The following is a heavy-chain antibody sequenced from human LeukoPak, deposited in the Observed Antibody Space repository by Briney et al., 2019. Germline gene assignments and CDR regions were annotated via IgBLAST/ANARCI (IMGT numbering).Heavy chain of an antibody. CDR3: AKSRPMAYYFDY. CDR2: ISGSSDST. CDR1: GFTFSSYA. D-gene: IGHD5-24*01. Sequence: GGSLRLSCAASGFTFSSYAMSWVRQAPGKGLEWVSAISGSSDSTYYADSVKGRFTISRDNSRNTLYLQMNSLRADDTAVYYCAKSRPMAYYFDYWGQGTLVTVSS. J-gene: IGHJ4*02. V-gene: IGHV3-23*01.